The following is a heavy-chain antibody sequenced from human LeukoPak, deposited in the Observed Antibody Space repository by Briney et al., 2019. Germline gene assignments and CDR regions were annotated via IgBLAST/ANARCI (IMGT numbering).Heavy chain of an antibody. D-gene: IGHD6-13*01. J-gene: IGHJ4*02. V-gene: IGHV4-4*07. CDR3: ARLGDSSSSNYFDY. CDR1: GGSITNYY. CDR2: IYTSGST. Sequence: SETLSLTCSVSGGSITNYYWSWIRQPAGKGLEWIGRIYTSGSTNYNPSLKSRVTMSLDTSKNQFSLKLSSVTAADTAVYYCARLGDSSSSNYFDYWGQGALVTVSS.